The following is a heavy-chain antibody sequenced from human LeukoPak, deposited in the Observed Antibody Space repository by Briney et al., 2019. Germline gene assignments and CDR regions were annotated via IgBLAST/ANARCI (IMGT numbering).Heavy chain of an antibody. CDR3: AKDAVYDSSGYRDAFDI. CDR1: GFTFSSYA. Sequence: GGSLRLSCAASGFTFSSYAMGWVRQAPGKGLEWVSAISGSGGSTYYADSVKGRFTISRDNSKNTLYLQMNSLRAEDTAVYYCAKDAVYDSSGYRDAFDIWGQGTMVTVSS. D-gene: IGHD3-22*01. CDR2: ISGSGGST. V-gene: IGHV3-23*01. J-gene: IGHJ3*02.